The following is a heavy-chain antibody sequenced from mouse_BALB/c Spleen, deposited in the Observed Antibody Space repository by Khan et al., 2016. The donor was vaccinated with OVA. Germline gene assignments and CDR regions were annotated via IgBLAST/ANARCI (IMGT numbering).Heavy chain of an antibody. J-gene: IGHJ4*01. CDR1: GHTFTKYG. CDR3: ARPPYVSYFMDN. Sequence: QIQLVQSGPELKKPGETVKISCKASGHTFTKYGMNWVKQAPGKGLKWMGWINTYTGEPTYADDFNGQVAFSLGNSASTAYLQINNLKNEDTATYCCARPPYVSYFMDNWGQGTSVTVSS. CDR2: INTYTGEP. V-gene: IGHV9-3-1*01. D-gene: IGHD1-1*01.